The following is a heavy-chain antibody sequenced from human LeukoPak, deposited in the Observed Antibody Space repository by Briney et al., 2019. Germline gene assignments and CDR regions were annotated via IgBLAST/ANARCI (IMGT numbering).Heavy chain of an antibody. CDR2: IYPGDSDT. J-gene: IGHJ4*02. Sequence: GESLKISFKGSGYSFTSYWIGWVRQMPGKGLEWMGIIYPGDSDTRYSPSFQGQVTISADKSISTAYLQWSSLKASDTAMYYCARTYYYDSSGYYSPDYWGQGTLVTVSS. CDR1: GYSFTSYW. CDR3: ARTYYYDSSGYYSPDY. V-gene: IGHV5-51*01. D-gene: IGHD3-22*01.